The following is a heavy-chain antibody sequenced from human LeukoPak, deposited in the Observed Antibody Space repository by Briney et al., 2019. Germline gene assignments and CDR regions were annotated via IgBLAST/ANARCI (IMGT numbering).Heavy chain of an antibody. J-gene: IGHJ4*02. D-gene: IGHD3-9*01. V-gene: IGHV3-21*01. Sequence: GGSLRLSCAASGFTFNTYTMNWVRQAPGKGLEWVSSITASSTAIYSADSVKGRFTISRDNAKNFLYLQMNSLRAEDTAVYYCARTYYNILTGYNPYFDYWGQGILVTVSS. CDR2: ITASSTAI. CDR1: GFTFNTYT. CDR3: ARTYYNILTGYNPYFDY.